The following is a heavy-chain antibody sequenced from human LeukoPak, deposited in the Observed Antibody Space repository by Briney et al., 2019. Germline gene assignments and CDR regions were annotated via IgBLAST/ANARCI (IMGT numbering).Heavy chain of an antibody. J-gene: IGHJ6*02. D-gene: IGHD6-13*01. CDR3: ARDLAAAGTGTPQYYYYYGMDV. Sequence: ASVKVSCKASGYTFTSYYMHWVRQAPGQGLEWMGIINPSGGSTSYAQKFQGRVTMTRDTSTSTVYMELSSLRSEDTAVYHCARDLAAAGTGTPQYYYYYGMDVWGQGTTVTVSS. CDR1: GYTFTSYY. CDR2: INPSGGST. V-gene: IGHV1-46*01.